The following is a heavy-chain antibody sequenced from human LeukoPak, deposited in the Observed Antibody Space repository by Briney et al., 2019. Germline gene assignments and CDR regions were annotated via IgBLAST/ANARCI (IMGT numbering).Heavy chain of an antibody. Sequence: SETLSLTCAVSGDSISRSTYYWAWIRQPPGKGLEWIGSVYYGRSPYFNPSLESRATISVDTSKNHFSLKMSSVTAADTAVYYCARSSGTGTFSYWGQGTLVTVSS. D-gene: IGHD6-25*01. V-gene: IGHV4-39*02. CDR1: GDSISRSTYY. J-gene: IGHJ4*02. CDR2: VYYGRSP. CDR3: ARSSGTGTFSY.